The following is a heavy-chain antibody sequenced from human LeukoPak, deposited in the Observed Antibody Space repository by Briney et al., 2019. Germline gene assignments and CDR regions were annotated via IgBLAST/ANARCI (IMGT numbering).Heavy chain of an antibody. Sequence: QSGGSLRLSCAASGFTFSSYAMHWVRQAPGKGLEWVANINRDGSERHYVDSMKGRFTISRDNAKSSLYLQLNSLRADDTAVYYCAKDRANEVGGQFDYWGQGTLVTVSS. CDR3: AKDRANEVGGQFDY. D-gene: IGHD1-26*01. J-gene: IGHJ4*02. CDR2: INRDGSER. CDR1: GFTFSSYA. V-gene: IGHV3-7*01.